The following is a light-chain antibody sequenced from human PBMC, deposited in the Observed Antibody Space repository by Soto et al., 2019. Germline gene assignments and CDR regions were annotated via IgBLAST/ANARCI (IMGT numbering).Light chain of an antibody. V-gene: IGLV2-8*01. CDR2: DVT. J-gene: IGLJ2*01. Sequence: QSALTQPPSASGSPGQSVTISCTGTLSDVGGQTFVSWYRQDPGKAPQLIIYDVTQLPSGVPKRFSGSWSGSTASLTVSGLRDEDESINYCRSYTGTTVIFGGETKITVL. CDR1: LSDVGGQTF. CDR3: RSYTGTTVI.